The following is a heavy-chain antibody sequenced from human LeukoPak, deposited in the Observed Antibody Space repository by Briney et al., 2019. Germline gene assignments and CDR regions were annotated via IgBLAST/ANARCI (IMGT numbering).Heavy chain of an antibody. CDR2: IYTGGTT. J-gene: IGHJ4*02. CDR3: ARDPNSAL. Sequence: SETLSLTCIVSGGSINNYYWSWIRQPVGKGLEWIGRIYTGGTTNYNPSLKSRVTISVDTSKNQFSLRLSSVTAADTAVYYCARDPNSALWGQGTLVTVSS. V-gene: IGHV4-4*07. CDR1: GGSINNYY. D-gene: IGHD4-23*01.